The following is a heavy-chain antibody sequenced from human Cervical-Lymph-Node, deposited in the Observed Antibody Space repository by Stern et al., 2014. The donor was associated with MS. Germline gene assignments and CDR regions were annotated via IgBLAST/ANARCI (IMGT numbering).Heavy chain of an antibody. CDR2: IIPIFGTA. Sequence: QVQLVQSGAEVKKPGSSVKVSCQASGGTFNVYAINWLRQAPGQGLEWMGGIIPIFGTANYAQKFQGRVTITADESTRTSSMQLSSLRSNDTAVYYCARDGRHRDNYGLDVWGQGTTVSVSS. D-gene: IGHD2-15*01. V-gene: IGHV1-69*01. J-gene: IGHJ6*02. CDR1: GGTFNVYA. CDR3: ARDGRHRDNYGLDV.